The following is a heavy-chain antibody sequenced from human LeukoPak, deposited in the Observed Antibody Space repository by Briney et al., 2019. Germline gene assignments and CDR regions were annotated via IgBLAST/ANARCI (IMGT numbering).Heavy chain of an antibody. J-gene: IGHJ5*02. CDR2: ISGSI. CDR3: AKGSDKYQLLSKNWFDP. V-gene: IGHV3-9*01. CDR1: GFTFDDYA. Sequence: GGSLRLSCAASGFTFDDYAMHWVRQAPGKGLEWVSGISGSIGYADSVKGRFTISRANAKNSLYLQVNSLRAEDTALYYCAKGSDKYQLLSKNWFDPWGQGTLVTVSS. D-gene: IGHD2-2*01.